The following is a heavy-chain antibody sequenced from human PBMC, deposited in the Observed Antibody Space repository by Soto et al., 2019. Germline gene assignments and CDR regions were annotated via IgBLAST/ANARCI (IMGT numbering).Heavy chain of an antibody. CDR2: IYYNGRT. D-gene: IGHD3-16*01. V-gene: IGHV4-61*01. CDR1: GGSITSGSYY. CDR3: ARDLGGPNDF. Sequence: PSETLSLTCTVSGGSITSGSYYWSWIRQPPGKGLECIGNIYYNGRTNYNPSLKSRLSISVDTSKNRFSLRLTSVTAADTAMYYCARDLGGPNDFWGQGTLVTLSS. J-gene: IGHJ4*02.